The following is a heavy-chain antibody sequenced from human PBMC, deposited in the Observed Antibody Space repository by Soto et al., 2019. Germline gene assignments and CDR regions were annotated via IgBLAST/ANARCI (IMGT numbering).Heavy chain of an antibody. J-gene: IGHJ5*02. CDR1: GFIFSDYD. CDR2: ISSSGSTI. D-gene: IGHD5-12*01. Sequence: EVQLVESGGGLVQPGGSLRLSCAAAGFIFSDYDMNWVRQAPGKGLEWVSYISSSGSTIDYADSVKGRFTISRDNTKNSLYLQMNSLRAEDTAVYYCAREVDIVATPRTTWFDPWGQGTLVTVSS. V-gene: IGHV3-48*03. CDR3: AREVDIVATPRTTWFDP.